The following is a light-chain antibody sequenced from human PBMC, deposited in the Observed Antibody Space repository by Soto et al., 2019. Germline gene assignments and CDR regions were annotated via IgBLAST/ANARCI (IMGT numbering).Light chain of an antibody. J-gene: IGKJ2*01. CDR2: GAS. CDR1: QSVSSSY. Sequence: EIVLAQYPGTLSLSPGERATLSCRASQSVSSSYLAWYQQKPGQTPRLLIYGASSRATGIPDRFSGSGSGTDFTLTISRLEPEDFAVYYCQQFGNSPYTFGQGTKLDIK. V-gene: IGKV3-20*01. CDR3: QQFGNSPYT.